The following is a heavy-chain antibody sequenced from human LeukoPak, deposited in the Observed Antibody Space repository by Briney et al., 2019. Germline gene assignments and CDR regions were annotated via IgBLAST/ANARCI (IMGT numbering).Heavy chain of an antibody. Sequence: GGSLRLSCAASGFTFSSYGMHWVRQAPGKGLEWVAFIRYDGSNKYYADSVKGRFTISRDNSKNTLYLQMNGPRAEDTAVYYCAKDRPLAVAGTTFDYWGQGTLVTVSS. CDR1: GFTFSSYG. CDR3: AKDRPLAVAGTTFDY. J-gene: IGHJ4*02. D-gene: IGHD6-19*01. V-gene: IGHV3-30*02. CDR2: IRYDGSNK.